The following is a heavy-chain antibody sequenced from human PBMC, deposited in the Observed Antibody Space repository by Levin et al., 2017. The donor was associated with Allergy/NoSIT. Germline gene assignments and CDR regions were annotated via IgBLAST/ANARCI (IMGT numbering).Heavy chain of an antibody. J-gene: IGHJ4*02. Sequence: NPSETLSLTCTVSGGSISSSSYYWGWIRQPPGKGLEWIGSIYDSGSTYNNPSLKSRVTISVDTSKNQFSLKLRSVTAADTAIYYCARDQAHCITNMCHQPLDYWGQGTLVTVSS. D-gene: IGHD3-10*01. CDR1: GGSISSSSYY. CDR3: ARDQAHCITNMCHQPLDY. CDR2: IYDSGST. V-gene: IGHV4-39*07.